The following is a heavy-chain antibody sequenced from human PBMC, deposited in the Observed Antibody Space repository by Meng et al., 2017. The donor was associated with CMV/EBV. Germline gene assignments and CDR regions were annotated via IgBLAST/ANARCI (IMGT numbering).Heavy chain of an antibody. CDR3: ARDPHSGWLDY. CDR2: INPSGGST. J-gene: IGHJ4*02. D-gene: IGHD6-19*01. Sequence: VKWCRPGVWGTEPGASVKVSGKASGYTFTSYYMHWVRQAPGQGLEWMGIINPSGGSTSYAQKFQGRVTMTRDMSTSTVYMELSSLRSEDTAVYYCARDPHSGWLDYWGQGTLVTVSS. V-gene: IGHV1-46*01. CDR1: GYTFTSYY.